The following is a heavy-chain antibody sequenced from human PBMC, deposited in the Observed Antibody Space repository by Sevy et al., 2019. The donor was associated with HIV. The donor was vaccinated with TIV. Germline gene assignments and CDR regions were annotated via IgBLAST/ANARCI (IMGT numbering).Heavy chain of an antibody. J-gene: IGHJ4*02. CDR2: IKQDGSEK. Sequence: GGCLRLSCAASGFTFSSYWMSWVRQAPGKGLEWVANIKQDGSEKYYVDSVKGRFTISRDNAKNSLYLQMNSLRAEDTAVYYCARGVKLFVVVTPFDYWGQGTLVTVSS. CDR1: GFTFSSYW. D-gene: IGHD3-3*01. V-gene: IGHV3-7*01. CDR3: ARGVKLFVVVTPFDY.